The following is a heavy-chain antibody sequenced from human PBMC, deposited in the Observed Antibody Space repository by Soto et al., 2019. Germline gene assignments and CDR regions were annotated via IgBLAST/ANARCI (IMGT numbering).Heavy chain of an antibody. CDR2: VHHSWGS. CDR1: GGSISSYY. Sequence: QVQLQESGPGLVKPSETLSLSCTVSGGSISSYYWSWFRQSPGKRMEWIGYVHHSWGSSYNPSLQSRVAISLDTSKSQFSLKVPSVTATDPAVHYCARQGFGPLHGLVDVWGQGTTVTVSS. V-gene: IGHV4-59*08. D-gene: IGHD3-10*01. CDR3: ARQGFGPLHGLVDV. J-gene: IGHJ6*02.